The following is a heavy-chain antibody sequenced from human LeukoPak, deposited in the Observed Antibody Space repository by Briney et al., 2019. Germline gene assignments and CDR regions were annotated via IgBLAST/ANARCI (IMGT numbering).Heavy chain of an antibody. CDR2: SYPGGGST. CDR1: VYTFTIYY. CDR3: ARDNDFDY. V-gene: IGHV1-46*01. Sequence: ASVTVSFKASVYTFTIYYIHWVRQATGQGLEWMAISYPGGGSTSYAHIFQGRVTMTRDLYPSTVYMALSSLRSEDTAVYYCARDNDFDYWGQGTLVTVSS. J-gene: IGHJ4*02. D-gene: IGHD2-8*01.